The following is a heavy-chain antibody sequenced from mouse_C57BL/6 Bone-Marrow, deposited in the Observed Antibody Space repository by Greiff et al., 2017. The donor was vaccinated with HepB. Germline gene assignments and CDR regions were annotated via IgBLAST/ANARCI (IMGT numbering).Heavy chain of an antibody. V-gene: IGHV3-6*01. Sequence: EVQLQESGPGLVKPSQSLSLTCSVTGYSITSGYYWNWIRQFPGNKLEWMGYISYDGSNNYNPSLKNRISITRDTSKNQFFLKWNSVTTEDTATYYCARAKSWFAYWGQGTLVTVSA. J-gene: IGHJ3*01. CDR1: GYSITSGYY. CDR2: ISYDGSN. CDR3: ARAKSWFAY.